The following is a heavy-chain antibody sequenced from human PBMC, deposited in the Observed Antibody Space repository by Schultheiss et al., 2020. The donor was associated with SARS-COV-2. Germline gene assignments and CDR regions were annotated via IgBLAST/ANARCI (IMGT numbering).Heavy chain of an antibody. J-gene: IGHJ4*02. CDR2: ISAYNGNT. CDR3: ASGDYDFWSGYYLFGYY. V-gene: IGHV1-18*01. Sequence: ASVKVSCKASGGTFSSYAISWVRQAPGQGLEWMGGISAYNGNTNYAQKLQGRVTMTTDTSTSTAYMELRSLRSDDTAVYYCASGDYDFWSGYYLFGYYWGQGTLVTVSS. D-gene: IGHD3-3*01. CDR1: GGTFSSYA.